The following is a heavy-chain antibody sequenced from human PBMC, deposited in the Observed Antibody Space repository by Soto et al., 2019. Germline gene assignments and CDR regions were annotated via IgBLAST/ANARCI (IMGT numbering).Heavy chain of an antibody. CDR1: GYSFTSYY. CDR2: INPSGGSA. CDR3: ARGGLEYYYGMDG. Sequence: SVQVSCKASGYSFTSYYMHWVRQAPGQGLEWMGIINPSGGSASYAQKFQGRVTMTRDTSTSTVYMELSSLRSEDTAVYYCARGGLEYYYGMDGRGQGSTVTLSS. J-gene: IGHJ6*02. V-gene: IGHV1-46*01. D-gene: IGHD5-12*01.